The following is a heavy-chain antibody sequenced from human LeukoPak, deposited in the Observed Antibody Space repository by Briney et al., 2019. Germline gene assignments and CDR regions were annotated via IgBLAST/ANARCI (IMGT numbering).Heavy chain of an antibody. J-gene: IGHJ6*02. Sequence: GGSLRLSCAASGFTFSDYYMSWIRQAPGKGLEWVSYISSSGSTIYYADSVKGRFTISRDNAKNSLYLQMNSLRAEDTAVYYCARDARITMVRGVTYYYYGMDVWGQGTTVTVSS. CDR3: ARDARITMVRGVTYYYYGMDV. D-gene: IGHD3-10*01. V-gene: IGHV3-11*01. CDR2: ISSSGSTI. CDR1: GFTFSDYY.